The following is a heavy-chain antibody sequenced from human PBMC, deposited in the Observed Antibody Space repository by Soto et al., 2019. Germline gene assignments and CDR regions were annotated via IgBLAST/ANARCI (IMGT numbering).Heavy chain of an antibody. V-gene: IGHV4-30-2*01. J-gene: IGHJ4*02. D-gene: IGHD3-22*01. CDR3: ARGGGYSLDY. CDR1: GGSISSGGHS. CDR2: IYHSGST. Sequence: PSETLSLTCAVSGGSISSGGHSWSWIRQPPGKGLEWIGYIYHSGSTYYNPSLKSRVTISVDRSKNQFSLKLSSVTAADTAVYYCARGGGYSLDYWDQGTLVTVSS.